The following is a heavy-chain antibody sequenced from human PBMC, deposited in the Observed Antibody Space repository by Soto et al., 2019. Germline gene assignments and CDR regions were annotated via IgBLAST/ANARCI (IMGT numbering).Heavy chain of an antibody. J-gene: IGHJ2*01. CDR3: ARALAVDGYWYFDL. V-gene: IGHV3-74*01. D-gene: IGHD6-19*01. CDR1: GFTFTHYW. CDR2: INIDGSST. Sequence: EVQLVESGGGLVQPGGSLRLSCAASGFTFTHYWMYWVRQAPGRGLVWVSRINIDGSSTTYADSVKGRFTISRDNAKNTQYLQMSSLRDEDTAIYYCARALAVDGYWYFDLWGLGTLVTVSS.